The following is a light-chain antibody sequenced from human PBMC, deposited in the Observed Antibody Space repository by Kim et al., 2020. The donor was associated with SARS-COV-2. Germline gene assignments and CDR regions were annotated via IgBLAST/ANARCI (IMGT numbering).Light chain of an antibody. CDR3: QQYDSSPST. Sequence: LSAGERATLSCRASQSISSNSLSWYQQKPGQAPRLVIFDASTRASGIPDRFSGSGSGTDFTLTISRLEPEDFAVYYCQQYDSSPSTFGQGTKLEI. V-gene: IGKV3-20*01. CDR2: DAS. J-gene: IGKJ2*01. CDR1: QSISSNS.